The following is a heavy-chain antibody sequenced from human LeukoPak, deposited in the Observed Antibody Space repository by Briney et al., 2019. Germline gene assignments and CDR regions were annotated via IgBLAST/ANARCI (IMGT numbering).Heavy chain of an antibody. Sequence: GASVKVSCKASGYTFTSYGISWVRQAPGQGLEWVGWISAYNGNTNYAQKLQGRVTMTTDTSTSTAYMELRSLRSDDTAVYYCARDSVDYYDSSGYYYWDYFDYWGQGTLVTVSS. V-gene: IGHV1-18*01. D-gene: IGHD3-22*01. CDR1: GYTFTSYG. J-gene: IGHJ4*02. CDR2: ISAYNGNT. CDR3: ARDSVDYYDSSGYYYWDYFDY.